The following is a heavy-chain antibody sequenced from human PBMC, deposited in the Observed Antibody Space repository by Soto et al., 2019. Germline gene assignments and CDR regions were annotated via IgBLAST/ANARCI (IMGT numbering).Heavy chain of an antibody. Sequence: GGSLRLSCAASGFTFSNSGVNWVRQAPGKGLEWVGRIKSKTDGGTTDYAAPVKGRFTISRDDSKNTLYLQMNSLKTEDTAVYYCTTYRTAVAGSYWGQGTLVTVSS. CDR3: TTYRTAVAGSY. J-gene: IGHJ4*02. CDR1: GFTFSNSG. CDR2: IKSKTDGGTT. V-gene: IGHV3-15*07. D-gene: IGHD6-19*01.